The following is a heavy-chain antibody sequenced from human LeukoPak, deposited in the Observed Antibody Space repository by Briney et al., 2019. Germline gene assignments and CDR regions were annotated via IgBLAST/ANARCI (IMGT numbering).Heavy chain of an antibody. CDR1: GFTFTTYA. J-gene: IGHJ3*02. V-gene: IGHV3-23*01. Sequence: RAGGSLRLSCAASGFTFTTYAMNWVRQAPGKGLEWVSGITANSGSTYYADSVQGRFAVSRDNSKNTVYLRMSGLRADDTAVYYCATGLNSGGAFDIWGQGTRVTVSS. CDR2: ITANSGST. CDR3: ATGLNSGGAFDI. D-gene: IGHD1-26*01.